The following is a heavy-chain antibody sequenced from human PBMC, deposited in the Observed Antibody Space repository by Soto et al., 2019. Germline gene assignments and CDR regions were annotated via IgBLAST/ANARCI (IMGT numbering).Heavy chain of an antibody. CDR2: INPSGGST. D-gene: IGHD3-22*01. Sequence: ASVKVSCKASGYTFTSYYMHWVRQAPGQGLEWMGIINPSGGSTSYAQKFQGRVTMTRDTSTSTVYMELSSLRSEDTAVYYCARNGRIEYEYYYDSSGSTLGYWAQGNLVTVSS. V-gene: IGHV1-46*03. CDR1: GYTFTSYY. J-gene: IGHJ4*02. CDR3: ARNGRIEYEYYYDSSGSTLGY.